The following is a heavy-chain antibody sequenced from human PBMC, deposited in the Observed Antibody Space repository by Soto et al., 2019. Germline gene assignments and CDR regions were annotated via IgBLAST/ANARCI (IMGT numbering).Heavy chain of an antibody. V-gene: IGHV4-34*01. Sequence: TSETLSLTCSVYGGSFSGYYWSWIRQPPGKGLEWIGEINDSGITNYNPSLKSRVTMSVDTSKNPLTLKLNSVTAADTAVSYCARVTRGDYLLTFSLRGMDVWGQGTTVTVSS. CDR3: ARVTRGDYLLTFSLRGMDV. J-gene: IGHJ6*02. CDR2: INDSGIT. D-gene: IGHD4-17*01. CDR1: GGSFSGYY.